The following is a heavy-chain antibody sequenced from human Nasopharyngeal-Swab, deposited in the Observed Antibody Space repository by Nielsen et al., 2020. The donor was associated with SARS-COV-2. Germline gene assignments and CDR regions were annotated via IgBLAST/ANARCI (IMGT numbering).Heavy chain of an antibody. CDR1: GASVSRGTYY. Sequence: SETLSLTCTVSGASVSRGTYYWSWIRQPPGTGLDWIGYIYYSGNTHYNPSLESRVTMSVDTSNNQFSLILSSVTAADTAVYYCARDRGDLRKYYFDYWGRGTLVTVSS. CDR2: IYYSGNT. CDR3: ARDRGDLRKYYFDY. V-gene: IGHV4-61*01. J-gene: IGHJ4*02. D-gene: IGHD3-10*01.